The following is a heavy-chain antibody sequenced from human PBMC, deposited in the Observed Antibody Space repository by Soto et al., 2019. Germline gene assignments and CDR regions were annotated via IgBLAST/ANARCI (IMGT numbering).Heavy chain of an antibody. V-gene: IGHV1-24*01. J-gene: IGHJ5*02. CDR3: TTYHGDYNFDH. CDR2: FDPDEAET. D-gene: IGHD4-17*01. Sequence: QVQLVQSGAEVKKPGASVKVSCKVSGYTLNELARHWVRQAPGKGLEWMGGFDPDEAETIYAQHFQGRVTMTEDTSTDTVYMELSSLRSEDTALYFCTTYHGDYNFDHWGQGTLVTVSS. CDR1: GYTLNELA.